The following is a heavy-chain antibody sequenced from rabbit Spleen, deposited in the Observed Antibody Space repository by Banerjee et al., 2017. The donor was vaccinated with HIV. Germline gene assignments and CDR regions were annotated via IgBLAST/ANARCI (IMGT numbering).Heavy chain of an antibody. CDR1: GLDFSGAYY. V-gene: IGHV1S40*01. Sequence: QSLEESGGDLVKPEGSLTLTCKASGLDFSGAYYMCWVRQAPGKGLEWIACIVTDSYSTYYASWAKGRFTISKTSSTTVTLQMTSLTAADTATYFCARSAYTYISIGYGGALGLWGPGTLVTVS. CDR2: IVTDSYST. J-gene: IGHJ4*01. CDR3: ARSAYTYISIGYGGALGL. D-gene: IGHD1-1*01.